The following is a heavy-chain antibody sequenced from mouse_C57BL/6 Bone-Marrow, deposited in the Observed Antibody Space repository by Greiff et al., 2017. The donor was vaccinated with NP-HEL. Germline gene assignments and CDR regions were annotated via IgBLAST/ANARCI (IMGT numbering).Heavy chain of an antibody. CDR1: GYTFTDYY. CDR2: INPYNGGT. V-gene: IGHV1-19*01. D-gene: IGHD1-1*01. Sequence: VQLQQSGPVLVKPGASVKMSCKASGYTFTDYYMNWVKQSHGKSLEWIGVINPYNGGTSYNQKFKGKATLTVDKSSSTAYMELNSLTSEDSAVYYCARWGGSSHWYFDVWGTGTTVTVSS. J-gene: IGHJ1*03. CDR3: ARWGGSSHWYFDV.